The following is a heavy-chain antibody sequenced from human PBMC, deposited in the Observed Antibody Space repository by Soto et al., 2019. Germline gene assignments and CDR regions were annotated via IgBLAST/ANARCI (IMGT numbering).Heavy chain of an antibody. CDR3: ASDSDIARFFI. CDR2: IYYGGTT. J-gene: IGHJ4*02. CDR1: GGSISSHC. V-gene: IGHV4-39*01. Sequence: SETLSLTCTVSGGSISSHCWSWVRQAPGKGLEWIGSIYYGGTTYYNPSLKSRVTISFDTSKSQFSLNLNSVIAADAAVYYCASDSDIARFFIWGQGIPVTVSS. D-gene: IGHD2-21*02.